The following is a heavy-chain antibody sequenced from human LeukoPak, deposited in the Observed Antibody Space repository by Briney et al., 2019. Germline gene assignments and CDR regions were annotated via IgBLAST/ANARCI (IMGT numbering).Heavy chain of an antibody. CDR3: ARTRVGPPTPIFDY. D-gene: IGHD1-26*01. V-gene: IGHV3-21*01. CDR2: ISESSTYT. J-gene: IGHJ4*02. Sequence: GGSLRLSCAAFGFTFSTYSMNWVRQAPGKGLEWVSSISESSTYTYYPDSVKGRFTISRDSAKNSLYLQMNSLRVEDTAVYYCARTRVGPPTPIFDYWGQGALVTVSS. CDR1: GFTFSTYS.